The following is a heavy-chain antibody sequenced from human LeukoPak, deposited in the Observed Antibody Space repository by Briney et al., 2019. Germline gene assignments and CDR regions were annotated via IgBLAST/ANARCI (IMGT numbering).Heavy chain of an antibody. D-gene: IGHD2-15*01. J-gene: IGHJ3*02. CDR1: DFTVSGNY. V-gene: IGHV3-53*01. CDR2: IYSPGTT. Sequence: GGSLRLSCAASDFTVSGNYMNWVRQAPGKGLEWVSVIYSPGTTYYADSVKGRFTISRDNSKNTLYLQMNSLRADDTAVYYCARAVVGAFDIWGQGTMVTVSS. CDR3: ARAVVGAFDI.